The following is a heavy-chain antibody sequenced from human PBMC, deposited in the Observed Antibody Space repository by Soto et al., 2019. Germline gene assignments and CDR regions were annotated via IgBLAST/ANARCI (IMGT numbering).Heavy chain of an antibody. J-gene: IGHJ6*02. CDR1: GFTFRNFD. V-gene: IGHV3-13*05. CDR3: ARAYTGRLPRRAAYYYAMDV. D-gene: IGHD2-2*02. CDR2: IGAARDP. Sequence: GGSLRLSCATSGFTFRNFDMHWVRQVPGKGLEWVSAIGAARDPYYLGSVKGRFTISRENAKNSVYLQMNDLRAGDSAVYYCARAYTGRLPRRAAYYYAMDVWGQGTTVTVSS.